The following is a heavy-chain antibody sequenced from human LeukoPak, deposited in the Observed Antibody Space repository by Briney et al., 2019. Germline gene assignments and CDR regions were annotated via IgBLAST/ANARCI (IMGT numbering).Heavy chain of an antibody. CDR3: ARVSILLWFGETGSSDY. V-gene: IGHV3-23*01. CDR2: ISGSGGST. CDR1: GFTFSSYA. J-gene: IGHJ4*02. Sequence: GGSLRLSCAASGFTFSSYAMSWVRQAPGKGLEWVSAISGSGGSTYYADSVKGRFTISRDNAKNSLYLQMNSLRAEDTAVYYCARVSILLWFGETGSSDYWGQGTLVTVSS. D-gene: IGHD3-10*01.